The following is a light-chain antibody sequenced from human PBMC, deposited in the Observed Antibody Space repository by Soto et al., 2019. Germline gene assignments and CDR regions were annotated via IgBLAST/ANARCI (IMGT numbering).Light chain of an antibody. CDR2: GVS. V-gene: IGLV2-14*01. J-gene: IGLJ1*01. Sequence: QSVLTRSASVSGSPGQSVTISCTGTISDFVVYNYVSWYQQHPGKAPKLMIYGVSNRPSGVSNRFSGSKSGNTASLTISGLQADDEADYYCSSHTISSALQVFGTGTKVTVL. CDR3: SSHTISSALQV. CDR1: ISDFVVYNY.